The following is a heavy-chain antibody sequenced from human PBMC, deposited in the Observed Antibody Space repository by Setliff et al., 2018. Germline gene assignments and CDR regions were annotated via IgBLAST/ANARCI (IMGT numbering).Heavy chain of an antibody. D-gene: IGHD3-3*01. CDR3: ARDVFDFRTGQADP. CDR1: GFIFSSLW. V-gene: IGHV3-7*01. CDR2: INQEGSGR. J-gene: IGHJ5*02. Sequence: GESLKISCEASGFIFSSLWMSWVRQAPGRGLEWVANINQEGSGRYYVGSVKGRFSISRDNAKSSLYLQMNSLRADDTAVYYCARDVFDFRTGQADPWGQGTLVTVSS.